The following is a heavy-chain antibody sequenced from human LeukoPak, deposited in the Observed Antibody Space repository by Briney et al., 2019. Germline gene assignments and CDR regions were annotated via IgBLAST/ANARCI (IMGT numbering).Heavy chain of an antibody. J-gene: IGHJ4*02. CDR2: ISGSGGST. V-gene: IGHV3-23*01. Sequence: GGSLRLSCAVSGFSVSNNYMNWVRQAPGKGLEWVSAISGSGGSTYYADSVKGRFTISRDNSKNTLYLQMNSLRAEDTAVYYCAKGSHDYGDYDDWGRGTLVTVSS. CDR3: AKGSHDYGDYDD. D-gene: IGHD4-17*01. CDR1: GFSVSNNY.